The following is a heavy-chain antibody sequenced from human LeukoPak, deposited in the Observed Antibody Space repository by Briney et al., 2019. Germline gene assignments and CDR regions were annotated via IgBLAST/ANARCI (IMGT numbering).Heavy chain of an antibody. CDR3: AKELEGVTMIVADY. J-gene: IGHJ4*02. D-gene: IGHD3-22*01. Sequence: GGSLRLSCAASGFTFSSFAMHWVRQAPGKGLEWVTVISDDGSTKHYADSVKGRFTISRDNSKNTLYLQMNSLRAEDTTVYYCAKELEGVTMIVADYWGQGTLVTVSS. CDR2: ISDDGSTK. CDR1: GFTFSSFA. V-gene: IGHV3-30-3*01.